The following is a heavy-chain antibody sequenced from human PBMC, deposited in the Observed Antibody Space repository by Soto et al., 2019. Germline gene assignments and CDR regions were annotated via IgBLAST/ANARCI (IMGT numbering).Heavy chain of an antibody. D-gene: IGHD3-3*01. Sequence: ASVKVSCKSSGYTFTSYGISWVRQAPGQGLEWMGWISAYNGNTNYAQKLQGRVTMTTDTSTSTAYMELRSLRSDDTAVYYCARDGRFLEWLFTLDYWGQGTLVTVPS. V-gene: IGHV1-18*01. CDR3: ARDGRFLEWLFTLDY. CDR1: GYTFTSYG. J-gene: IGHJ4*02. CDR2: ISAYNGNT.